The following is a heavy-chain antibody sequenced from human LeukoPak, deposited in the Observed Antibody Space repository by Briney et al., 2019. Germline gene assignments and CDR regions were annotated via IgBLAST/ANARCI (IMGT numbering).Heavy chain of an antibody. V-gene: IGHV3-23*01. CDR1: GFTFSSYA. Sequence: GGSLRLSCAASGFTFSSYAMSWVRQAPGRGLEWVSGISGSGGSTYYAASVKGRFTISRDNSKNTLYLQMNSLRAEDTAVYYCAAPSWATNRGFDYWGQGTLVTVSS. D-gene: IGHD5-12*01. J-gene: IGHJ4*02. CDR2: ISGSGGST. CDR3: AAPSWATNRGFDY.